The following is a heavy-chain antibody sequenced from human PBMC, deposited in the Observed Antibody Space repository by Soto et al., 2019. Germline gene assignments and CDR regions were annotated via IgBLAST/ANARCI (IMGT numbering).Heavy chain of an antibody. J-gene: IGHJ5*02. CDR2: INHSGST. Sequence: SETLSLTCAVYGGSFSGYYWSWIRQPPGKGLEWIGEINHSGSTNYNPSLKSRVTISVDTSKNQFSLKLSSVTAADTAVYYCARGLSPGDYDILTGADWFDPWGQGTLVTVS. CDR3: ARGLSPGDYDILTGADWFDP. CDR1: GGSFSGYY. D-gene: IGHD3-9*01. V-gene: IGHV4-34*01.